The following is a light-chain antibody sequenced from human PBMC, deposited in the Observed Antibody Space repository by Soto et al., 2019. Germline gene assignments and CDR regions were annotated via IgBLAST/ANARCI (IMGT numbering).Light chain of an antibody. CDR3: QKYSSVPV. Sequence: DIQMTQSPTSLSASVGDRVTITCRASQGIRNFVAWYQQKPGKAPKLLIYAASTLQSGVRSRFSGSGSGTAFPLTIHSLQPEDVPTYSFQKYSSVPVFGPGTKVEIK. V-gene: IGKV1-27*01. CDR2: AAS. CDR1: QGIRNF. J-gene: IGKJ3*01.